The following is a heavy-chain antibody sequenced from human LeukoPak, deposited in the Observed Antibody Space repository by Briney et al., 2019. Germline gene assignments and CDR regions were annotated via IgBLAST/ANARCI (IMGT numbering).Heavy chain of an antibody. CDR1: SYSFTSYW. V-gene: IGHV5-51*01. CDR3: ARLPPYGSGSNSYDSYYYMDV. Sequence: GASPKISRKGSSYSFTSYWIGWVRQMTGKGLEWMGIIYPGDSDTRYSPSFQGQVTISADKSISTAYLQWSSLKASDTAMYYCARLPPYGSGSNSYDSYYYMDVSGKGTTVTVPS. J-gene: IGHJ6*03. D-gene: IGHD3-10*01. CDR2: IYPGDSDT.